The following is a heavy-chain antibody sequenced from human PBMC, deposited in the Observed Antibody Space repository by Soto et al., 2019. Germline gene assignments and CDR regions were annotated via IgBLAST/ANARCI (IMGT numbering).Heavy chain of an antibody. CDR1: GYSFTSYW. J-gene: IGHJ3*02. Sequence: GESLKISCKGSGYSFTSYWIGWVRQMPGKGLEWMGIIYPGDSDTRYSPSFQGQVTISADKSISTAYLQWSSLKASDTAMYYCARLSYVYCSSTSCYAVGVLRFLEWLLYGGAFDIWGQGTMVTVSS. V-gene: IGHV5-51*01. CDR2: IYPGDSDT. CDR3: ARLSYVYCSSTSCYAVGVLRFLEWLLYGGAFDI. D-gene: IGHD3-3*01.